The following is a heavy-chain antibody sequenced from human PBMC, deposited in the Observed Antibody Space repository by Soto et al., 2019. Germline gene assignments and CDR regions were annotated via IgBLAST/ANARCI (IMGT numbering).Heavy chain of an antibody. J-gene: IGHJ6*02. Sequence: GGSMILSCAVSGFTFNSYGMSWVRQAPGKGLEWVSAISASGGSRYYADSVKGRFTISRDNSKNTLFLQMNSLSAEDTAVYYCARRYYYDGSGPYGMDVWGQGTTVTVSS. V-gene: IGHV3-23*01. CDR1: GFTFNSYG. CDR2: ISASGGSR. D-gene: IGHD3-22*01. CDR3: ARRYYYDGSGPYGMDV.